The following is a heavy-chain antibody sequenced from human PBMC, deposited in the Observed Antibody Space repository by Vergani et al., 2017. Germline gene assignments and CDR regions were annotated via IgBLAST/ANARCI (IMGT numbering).Heavy chain of an antibody. J-gene: IGHJ4*02. CDR2: ISGSGGST. D-gene: IGHD1-26*01. CDR3: ARDRGGSYADF. Sequence: EVQLLESGGGLVQPGGSLRLSCAASGFTFSSYAMSWVRQAPGKGLEWVSAISGSGGSTYYADSVKGRFTMSRDNSKNTLYLQMNSLRVEDTAVYYCARDRGGSYADFWGQGTLVTVSS. CDR1: GFTFSSYA. V-gene: IGHV3-23*01.